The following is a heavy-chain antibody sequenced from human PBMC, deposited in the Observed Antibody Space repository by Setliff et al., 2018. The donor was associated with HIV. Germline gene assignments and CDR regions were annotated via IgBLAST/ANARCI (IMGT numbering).Heavy chain of an antibody. V-gene: IGHV4-30-4*08. CDR2: IYYSGST. CDR1: GGSIISGDHY. CDR3: TRAQIAAPRPFDY. D-gene: IGHD2-21*01. J-gene: IGHJ4*02. Sequence: SETLSLTCTVSGGSIISGDHYWSWIRQPPGKGLEWIDYIYYSGSTYYNPSLKSRVTISVDTSKNQFSLRLSSVTAADTALYFCTRAQIAAPRPFDYWGQGTLVTVSS.